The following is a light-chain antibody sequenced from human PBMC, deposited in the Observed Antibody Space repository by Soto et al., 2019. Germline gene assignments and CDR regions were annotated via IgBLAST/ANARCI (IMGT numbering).Light chain of an antibody. CDR1: QSIRTN. V-gene: IGKV3-15*01. J-gene: IGKJ5*01. Sequence: EIVMTQSPATLSVSPGERAILSCSASQSIRTNVAWYQQRPGQAPRLLIYGASLRATAIPARFSGSGSGTEFTLAISSLHSEDFAIYYCHQYNHWTSITFGQGTRLEF. CDR3: HQYNHWTSIT. CDR2: GAS.